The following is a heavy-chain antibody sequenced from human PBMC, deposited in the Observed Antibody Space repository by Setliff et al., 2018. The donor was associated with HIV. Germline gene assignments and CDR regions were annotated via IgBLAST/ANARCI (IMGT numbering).Heavy chain of an antibody. J-gene: IGHJ6*02. CDR3: ARGRDYGDVPGFYGMDV. CDR2: ISSSGGRT. V-gene: IGHV3-23*01. CDR1: GFAISDYA. Sequence: GGSLRLSCAGSGFAISDYAVSWVRQAPGKGLEWVSVISSSGGRTYHADSVKGRFTISRDNSKNTLYLQMSSLRVEDTAVYYCARGRDYGDVPGFYGMDVWGQGTTVTVSS. D-gene: IGHD4-17*01.